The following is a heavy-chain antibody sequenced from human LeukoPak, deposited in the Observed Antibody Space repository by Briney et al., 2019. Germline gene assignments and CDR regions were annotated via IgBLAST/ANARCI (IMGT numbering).Heavy chain of an antibody. V-gene: IGHV1-69*13. CDR2: IIPIFGTA. CDR1: GGTFSSYA. J-gene: IGHJ6*02. D-gene: IGHD6-13*01. CDR3: ARDGPIAAAGRPYYYYGMDV. Sequence: SVKVSCKASGGTFSSYAISWVRQAPGQGLEWMGGIIPIFGTANYAQKFQGRVTITADESTSTAYMELSSLRSEDTAVYYCARDGPIAAAGRPYYYYGMDVWGQGTLVTVSS.